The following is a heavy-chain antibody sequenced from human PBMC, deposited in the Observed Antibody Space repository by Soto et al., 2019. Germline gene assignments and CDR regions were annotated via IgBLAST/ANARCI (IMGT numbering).Heavy chain of an antibody. CDR1: GGSFSGYY. CDR3: ARGGCDYPTDY. Sequence: QGQLQQWGAGLLKPSETLSLTCAVLGGSFSGYYWSWIRQPPGKGLEWIGEINHSGSTNYNPSLKSRVTISVYTSKNQFSLKLSSVTAADTAVYYCARGGCDYPTDYWGQGTLVTVSS. CDR2: INHSGST. V-gene: IGHV4-34*01. J-gene: IGHJ4*02. D-gene: IGHD4-17*01.